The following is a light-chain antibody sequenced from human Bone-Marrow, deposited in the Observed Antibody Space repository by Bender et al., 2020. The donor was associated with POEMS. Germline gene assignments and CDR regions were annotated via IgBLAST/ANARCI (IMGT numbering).Light chain of an antibody. CDR1: SSNTGSGYD. V-gene: IGLV1-40*01. CDR3: CSYAGISILEV. J-gene: IGLJ1*01. Sequence: QSVLTQPPSVSGAPGQRVTISCTGSSSNTGSGYDINWYQHLPGTAPKLLIYGYNNRPSGVPDRFSGSKSGTSASLAITGLQAEDEGDYYCCSYAGISILEVFGSGTKVTVL. CDR2: GYN.